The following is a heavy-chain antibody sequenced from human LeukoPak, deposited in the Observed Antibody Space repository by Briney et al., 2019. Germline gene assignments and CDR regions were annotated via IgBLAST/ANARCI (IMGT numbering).Heavy chain of an antibody. CDR3: ARQSGTMVTTRFDY. CDR1: GFTFSSYS. J-gene: IGHJ4*02. D-gene: IGHD4-17*01. V-gene: IGHV3-48*01. CDR2: ISSSSRTI. Sequence: GGSLRLSCAAPGFTFSSYSMNWVRQAPGKGLEWVSYISSSSRTIYYADSVKGRSTISRDNAKNSLYLQMNSLRAEDTAIYYCARQSGTMVTTRFDYWGQGTLVTVSS.